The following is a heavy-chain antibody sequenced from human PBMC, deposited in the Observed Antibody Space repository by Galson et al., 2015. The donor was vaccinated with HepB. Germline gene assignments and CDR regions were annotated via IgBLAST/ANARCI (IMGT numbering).Heavy chain of an antibody. CDR1: GASISSYY. Sequence: ETLSLTCSVSGASISSYYWNWIRHPPGKGLEWIGYISYSGSPNYNPSLKSRVTISINTSKNQFSLNLSSVIAADTAVYYCARVYDSSSADLDYWGQGTLVTVSS. CDR2: ISYSGSP. V-gene: IGHV4-59*01. D-gene: IGHD6-6*01. CDR3: ARVYDSSSADLDY. J-gene: IGHJ4*02.